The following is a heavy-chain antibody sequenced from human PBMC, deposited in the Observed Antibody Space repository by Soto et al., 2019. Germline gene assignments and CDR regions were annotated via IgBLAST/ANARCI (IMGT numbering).Heavy chain of an antibody. J-gene: IGHJ4*02. D-gene: IGHD2-15*01. V-gene: IGHV3-21*04. CDR2: ISPSSTYI. CDR1: GLNFEKCS. Sequence: PGWSLRLSCAASGLNFEKCSMNWVRQPPGKGPEWLASISPSSTYIRYADSVKGRFTISRDNARNSLSLQMMNLRADDTAIYYYATDTGDIEVVPATTWGQGTLVTVSS. CDR3: ATDTGDIEVVPATT.